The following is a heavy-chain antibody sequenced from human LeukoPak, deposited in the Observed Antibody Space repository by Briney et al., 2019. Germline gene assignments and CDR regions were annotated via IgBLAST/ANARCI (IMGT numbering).Heavy chain of an antibody. Sequence: SETLSLTCAVYGGSFSGYYWSWIRQPPGKGLEWIGEINRSGSTNYNPSLKSRVTISVDTSKNQFSLKLSSVTAADTAVYYCARVVRGVIITENAFDIWGQGTMVTVSS. D-gene: IGHD3-10*01. CDR1: GGSFSGYY. J-gene: IGHJ3*02. CDR2: INRSGST. V-gene: IGHV4-34*01. CDR3: ARVVRGVIITENAFDI.